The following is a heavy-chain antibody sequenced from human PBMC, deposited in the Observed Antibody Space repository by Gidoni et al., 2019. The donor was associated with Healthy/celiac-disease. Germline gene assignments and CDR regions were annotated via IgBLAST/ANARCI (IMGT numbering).Heavy chain of an antibody. CDR3: ARVAGAAAGTFSID. D-gene: IGHD6-13*01. CDR2: INHSGST. CDR1: GGSFSGYY. Sequence: QVQLQQWGAGLLKPSETLSLTCAVYGGSFSGYYWSWIRQPPGKGLEWIGEINHSGSTNYNPSLKSRVTISVDTSKNQFSRKLSSVTAADTAVYYCARVAGAAAGTFSIDWGQGTLVTVSS. J-gene: IGHJ4*02. V-gene: IGHV4-34*01.